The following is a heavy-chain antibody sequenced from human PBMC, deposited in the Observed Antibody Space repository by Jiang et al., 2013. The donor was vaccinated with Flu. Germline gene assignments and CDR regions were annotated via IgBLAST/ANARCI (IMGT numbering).Heavy chain of an antibody. CDR2: MNPNTTDS. CDR1: GYRFIKYD. J-gene: IGHJ4*02. CDR3: ARGRGLAGSWVPFDY. V-gene: IGHV1-8*01. D-gene: IGHD6-19*01. Sequence: VQLVESGAEVKQPGASVKVSCKVSGYRFIKYDIYWLRQATGQGLEYMGWMNPNTTDSGFAPKFQGRITLTRDTSIDTAYLELSDLRSDDTAIYYCARGRGLAGSWVPFDYWGQGTLVTASS.